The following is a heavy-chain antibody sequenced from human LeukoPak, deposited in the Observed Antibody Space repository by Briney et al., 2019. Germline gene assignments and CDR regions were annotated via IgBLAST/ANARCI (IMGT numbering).Heavy chain of an antibody. CDR2: IYYSGST. V-gene: IGHV4-39*07. CDR1: GGSISSSSYY. CDR3: ARWATVTTLVAFDI. J-gene: IGHJ3*02. Sequence: PSETLSLTCTVSGGSISSSSYYWGWIRQRPGKGLEWIGSIYYSGSTYYNPSLKSRVTISVDTSKNQFSLKLSSVTAADTAVYYCARWATVTTLVAFDIWGQGTMVTVSS. D-gene: IGHD4-17*01.